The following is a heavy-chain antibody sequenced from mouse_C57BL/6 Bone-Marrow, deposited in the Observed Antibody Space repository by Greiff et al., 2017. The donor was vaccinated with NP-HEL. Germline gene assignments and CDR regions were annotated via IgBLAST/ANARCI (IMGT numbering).Heavy chain of an antibody. CDR2: INPYNGGT. V-gene: IGHV1-19*01. J-gene: IGHJ3*01. D-gene: IGHD2-4*01. CDR1: GYTFTDYY. Sequence: DVKLQESGPVLVKPGASVKMSCKASGYTFTDYYMNWVKQSHGKSLEWIGVINPYNGGTSYNQKFKGKATLTVDKSSSTAYMELNSLTSEDSAVYYCARQDDYGWFAYWGQGTLVTGSA. CDR3: ARQDDYGWFAY.